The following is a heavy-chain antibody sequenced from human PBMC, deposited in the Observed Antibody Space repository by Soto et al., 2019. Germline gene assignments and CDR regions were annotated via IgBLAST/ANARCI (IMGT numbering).Heavy chain of an antibody. Sequence: SQTLSLTCAISGDSVSSNSAAWNWIRQSPSRGLEWLGRTYYRSKWYNDYAVSVKSRITINPDTSKNQFSLQLNSVTPEDTAVYYCARDWRHSSSSPDYYYYGMDFWGQGTTVTVSS. CDR1: GDSVSSNSAA. J-gene: IGHJ6*02. CDR2: TYYRSKWYN. CDR3: ARDWRHSSSSPDYYYYGMDF. D-gene: IGHD6-6*01. V-gene: IGHV6-1*01.